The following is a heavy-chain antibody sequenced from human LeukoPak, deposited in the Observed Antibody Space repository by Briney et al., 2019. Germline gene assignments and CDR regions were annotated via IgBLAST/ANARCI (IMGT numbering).Heavy chain of an antibody. Sequence: GGSLRLSCAASGFTFSSYAMSWVRQAPGKGLEWVSAISGSGGSTYYADSVKGRFTISRDNSKNTLYLQMNSLRAEHTAVYYRANTPRSSGYYAFDIWGQGTMVTVSS. V-gene: IGHV3-23*01. CDR2: ISGSGGST. CDR3: ANTPRSSGYYAFDI. CDR1: GFTFSSYA. J-gene: IGHJ3*02. D-gene: IGHD3-22*01.